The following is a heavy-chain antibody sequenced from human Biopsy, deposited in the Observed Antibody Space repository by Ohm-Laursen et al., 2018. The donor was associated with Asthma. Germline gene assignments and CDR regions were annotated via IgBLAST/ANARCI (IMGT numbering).Heavy chain of an antibody. J-gene: IGHJ6*02. CDR1: GGSMTPTSHY. CDR3: ARRITIFGVVQKDHGMDA. CDR2: ISYGGKT. V-gene: IGHV4-39*01. D-gene: IGHD3-3*01. Sequence: SDTLSLTCMVSGGSMTPTSHYWDWIRQAPGKGLEWIGYISYGGKTSYNPSLKNRVTISINTAKNQFSLRLTSVTAADTAVYFCARRITIFGVVQKDHGMDAWGQGTTVIVSS.